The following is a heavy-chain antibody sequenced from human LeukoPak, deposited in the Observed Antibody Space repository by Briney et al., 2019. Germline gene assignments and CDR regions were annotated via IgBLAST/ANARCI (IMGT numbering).Heavy chain of an antibody. Sequence: SETLSLTCTVSGGSISSYYWSWIRQPAGKGLEWIGRLYISERTSYNPSPRSRVTMSVDTSQNQFSLKLNSVTAADTAVYYCASSYSTSGGSYFDYWGQGTLVTVSS. J-gene: IGHJ4*02. D-gene: IGHD6-13*01. V-gene: IGHV4-4*07. CDR2: LYISERT. CDR1: GGSISSYY. CDR3: ASSYSTSGGSYFDY.